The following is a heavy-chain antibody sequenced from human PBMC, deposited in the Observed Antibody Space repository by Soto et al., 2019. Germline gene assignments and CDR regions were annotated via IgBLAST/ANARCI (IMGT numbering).Heavy chain of an antibody. J-gene: IGHJ4*02. CDR1: GYTFTSYG. V-gene: IGHV1-18*04. Sequence: GASVKISCKASGYTFTSYGISWVRQAPGQGLEWMGWISAYNGNTNYAQKLQGRVTMTTDTSTSTAYMELRSLRSDDTAVYYCARDLYYYGSGSYYKGLDYWGQGTLVTVSS. CDR2: ISAYNGNT. D-gene: IGHD3-10*01. CDR3: ARDLYYYGSGSYYKGLDY.